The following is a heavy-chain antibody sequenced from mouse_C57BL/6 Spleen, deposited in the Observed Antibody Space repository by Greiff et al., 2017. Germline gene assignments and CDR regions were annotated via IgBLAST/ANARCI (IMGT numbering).Heavy chain of an antibody. J-gene: IGHJ1*03. V-gene: IGHV1-81*01. CDR1: GYTFTSYG. D-gene: IGHD1-1*01. CDR3: ARDYGISPHWYFDG. CDR2: IDPRSGDT. Sequence: VQLQQSGAELVRPGASVKLSCKASGYTFTSYGIRWVKQRTGQGLEWIGEIDPRSGDTYYNEKFKGKATLTADKSSSTAYMELRSLTSEDSAVYFCARDYGISPHWYFDGWGTGTTVTVSS.